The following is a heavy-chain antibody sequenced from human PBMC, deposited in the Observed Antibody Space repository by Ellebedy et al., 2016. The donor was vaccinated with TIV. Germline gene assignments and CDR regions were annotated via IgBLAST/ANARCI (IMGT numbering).Heavy chain of an antibody. V-gene: IGHV3-7*01. CDR3: ARDQGYDSSGYYPSYYYSMDV. Sequence: GESLKISXAASGFTFSSYWMSWVRQAPGKGLEWVANIKQDGSEKYYVDSVKGRFTISRDNAKNSLYLQMNSLRAEDTAVYYCARDQGYDSSGYYPSYYYSMDVWGQGTTVTVSS. CDR2: IKQDGSEK. J-gene: IGHJ6*02. D-gene: IGHD3-22*01. CDR1: GFTFSSYW.